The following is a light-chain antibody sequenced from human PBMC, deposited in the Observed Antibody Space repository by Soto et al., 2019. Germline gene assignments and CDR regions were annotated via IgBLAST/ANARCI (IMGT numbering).Light chain of an antibody. CDR3: SSYTSSSTPRRV. CDR1: SSDVGGYNY. Sequence: QSALTQPASVSGSPGQSITISCTGTSSDVGGYNYVSWYQQHPGKAPKLMIYEVSNRPSGVSNRFSGSKSGNTASLTISGLQAEDEADYYCSSYTSSSTPRRVFCGGTKLTVL. CDR2: EVS. J-gene: IGLJ2*01. V-gene: IGLV2-14*01.